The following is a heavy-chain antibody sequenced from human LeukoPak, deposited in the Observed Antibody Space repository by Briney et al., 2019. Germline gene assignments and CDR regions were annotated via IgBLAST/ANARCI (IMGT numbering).Heavy chain of an antibody. D-gene: IGHD3-22*01. CDR3: ARCDSSGYYFFRN. Sequence: GALRLSCAASGFTFSSYAMHWVRQAPGKGLEWVTVISSDGSNEYYADSVKGRFTISRDNSKDTLYLQMNSLRAEDTAVYYCARCDSSGYYFFRNWGQGTLVTVSS. CDR1: GFTFSSYA. J-gene: IGHJ4*02. V-gene: IGHV3-30-3*01. CDR2: ISSDGSNE.